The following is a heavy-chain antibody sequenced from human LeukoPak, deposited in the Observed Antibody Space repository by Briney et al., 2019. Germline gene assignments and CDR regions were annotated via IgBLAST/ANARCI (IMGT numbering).Heavy chain of an antibody. J-gene: IGHJ4*02. CDR1: GYTFTGYY. Sequence: ASVKVSCKASGYTFTGYYMHWMRQAPGQGLEWMGWINPNSGGTNYAQKFQGRVTMTRDTSISTAYMELSRLRSDDTAVYYCARVAGRYKGIVGATLGYWGQGTLVTVSS. CDR2: INPNSGGT. D-gene: IGHD1-26*01. V-gene: IGHV1-2*02. CDR3: ARVAGRYKGIVGATLGY.